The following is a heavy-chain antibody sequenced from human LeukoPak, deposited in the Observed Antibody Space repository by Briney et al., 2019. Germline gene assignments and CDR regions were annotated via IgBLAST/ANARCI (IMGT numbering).Heavy chain of an antibody. V-gene: IGHV3-23*01. CDR2: ISGSGGST. CDR3: ARPVLGPRRYFDY. CDR1: GFTFSSYS. Sequence: PGGSLRLSCAASGFTFSSYSMNWVRQAPGKGLEWVSAISGSGGSTYYADSVKGRFTISRDNSKNTLYLQMNSLRAEDTAVYYCARPVLGPRRYFDYWGQGTLVTVSS. J-gene: IGHJ4*02.